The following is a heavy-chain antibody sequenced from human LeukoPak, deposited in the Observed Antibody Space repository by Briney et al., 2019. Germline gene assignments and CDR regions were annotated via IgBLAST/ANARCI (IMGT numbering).Heavy chain of an antibody. CDR1: GFTVANDR. CDR3: VRERFGAIVEN. Sequence: GGSLRLSCAASGFTVANDRMSWVRQAPGKGLEWVSTVYGGGNTAYADSVRGRFTISRDTSKNTLLLQMNSLRAEDTALYFCVRERFGAIVENWGQGALAIVSS. CDR2: VYGGGNT. D-gene: IGHD5-24*01. J-gene: IGHJ4*02. V-gene: IGHV3-53*01.